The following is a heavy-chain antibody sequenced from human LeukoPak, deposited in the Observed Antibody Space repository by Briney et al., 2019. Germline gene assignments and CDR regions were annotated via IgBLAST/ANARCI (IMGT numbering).Heavy chain of an antibody. V-gene: IGHV1-18*04. J-gene: IGHJ3*02. D-gene: IGHD3-22*01. Sequence: ASVKVSCKASGYTFTSYYMHWVRQAPGQGLEWMGWISAYNGNTNYAQKLQGRVTMTTDTSTSTAYMELRSLRSDDTAVYYCARDEGYYDSSGPNDAFDIWGQGTMVTVSS. CDR1: GYTFTSYY. CDR2: ISAYNGNT. CDR3: ARDEGYYDSSGPNDAFDI.